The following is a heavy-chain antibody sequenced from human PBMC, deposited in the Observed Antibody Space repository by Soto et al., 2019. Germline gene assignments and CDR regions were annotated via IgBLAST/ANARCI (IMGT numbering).Heavy chain of an antibody. J-gene: IGHJ6*02. V-gene: IGHV3-21*01. CDR3: ARDPLREYDSSGYYSYGMDV. Sequence: PGESLRLSCAASGSTFSSYSMNWVRQAPGKGLEWVSSISSSSSYIYYADSVKGRFTISRDNAKNSLYLQMNSLRAEDTAVYYCARDPLREYDSSGYYSYGMDVWGQGTTVTVSS. CDR2: ISSSSSYI. D-gene: IGHD3-22*01. CDR1: GSTFSSYS.